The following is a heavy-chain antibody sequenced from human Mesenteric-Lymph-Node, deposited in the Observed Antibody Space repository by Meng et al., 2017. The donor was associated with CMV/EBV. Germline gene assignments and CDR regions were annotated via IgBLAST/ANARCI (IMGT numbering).Heavy chain of an antibody. J-gene: IGHJ3*02. CDR3: ARPAGSLVAFDI. CDR2: INPSDGSA. V-gene: IGHV1-46*01. CDR1: GYTFTSYY. Sequence: ASVKVSCKAFGYTFTSYYMHWVRQAPGQGLEWMGIINPSDGSANYAQKFQGRVAVTRDTSTSTVYMELNSLRSDDTAVFYCARPAGSLVAFDIWGQGTMVTVSS. D-gene: IGHD2-2*01.